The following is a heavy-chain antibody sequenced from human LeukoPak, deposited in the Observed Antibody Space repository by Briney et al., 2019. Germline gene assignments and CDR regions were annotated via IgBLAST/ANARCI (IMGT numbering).Heavy chain of an antibody. CDR1: GGSFSGYY. J-gene: IGHJ4*02. Sequence: KSSETLSLTCAVYGGSFSGYYWSWTRQPPGKGLEWIGEINHSGSTNYNPSLKSRVTISVDTSKNQFSLKLSSVTAADTAVYYCARARRIAVAGPKRGFDYWGQGTLVTVSS. D-gene: IGHD6-19*01. V-gene: IGHV4-34*01. CDR2: INHSGST. CDR3: ARARRIAVAGPKRGFDY.